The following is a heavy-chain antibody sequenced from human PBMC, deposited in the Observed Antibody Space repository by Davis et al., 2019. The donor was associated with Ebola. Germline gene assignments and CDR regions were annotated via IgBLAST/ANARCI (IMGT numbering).Heavy chain of an antibody. CDR1: GFTFSSYW. D-gene: IGHD3-22*01. CDR3: ATGSSGYYYFDY. V-gene: IGHV3-23*01. Sequence: PGGSLRLSCAASGFTFSSYWMSWVRQAPGKGLEWVSAVSGSGGSAYYADSVKGRFTISRDNSKNTLYLQMHSLRAEDTAVYYCATGSSGYYYFDYWGQGTLVTVSS. J-gene: IGHJ4*02. CDR2: VSGSGGSA.